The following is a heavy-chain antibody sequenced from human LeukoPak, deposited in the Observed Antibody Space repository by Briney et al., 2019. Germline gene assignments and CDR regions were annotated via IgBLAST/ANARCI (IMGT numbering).Heavy chain of an antibody. CDR1: GFTFSSCS. D-gene: IGHD1-1*01. J-gene: IGHJ4*02. CDR3: AKNPRLEGWIYFDS. Sequence: WGSPRLSYAASGFTFSSCSMSWVRQAPGKGLEWVSSISGSGGRIDYADSVKGRFTISRDNSKNTLSLQMNSLTAEDTAVYYCAKNPRLEGWIYFDSWGQGILVTVSS. V-gene: IGHV3-23*01. CDR2: ISGSGGRI.